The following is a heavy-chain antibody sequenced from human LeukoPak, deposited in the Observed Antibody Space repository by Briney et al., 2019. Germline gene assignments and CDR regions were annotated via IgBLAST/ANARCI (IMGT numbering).Heavy chain of an antibody. Sequence: SETLSLTCTVSGGSISSSSYYWGWIRQPPGKGLEWIGSIYYSGSTYYNPSLKSRVTISVDTSKNQFSLKLSSVTAADTAVYYCARRRGMVVLDYWGQGTLVTVSS. J-gene: IGHJ4*02. CDR1: GGSISSSSYY. V-gene: IGHV4-39*07. D-gene: IGHD2-8*01. CDR2: IYYSGST. CDR3: ARRRGMVVLDY.